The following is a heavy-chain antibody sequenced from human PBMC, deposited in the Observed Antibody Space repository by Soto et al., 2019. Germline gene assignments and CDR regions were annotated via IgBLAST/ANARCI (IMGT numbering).Heavy chain of an antibody. D-gene: IGHD6-6*01. Sequence: GASVKVSCKTSGYTFNSYGISWVRQAPGQGLEWMGWISVYRGNTNYAQKFQGRVTMTTDTSTSTAYMELTSLRFEDTAVYYCARASSSTYYYGMDVWGQGTTVTVSS. V-gene: IGHV1-18*01. CDR1: GYTFNSYG. CDR2: ISVYRGNT. J-gene: IGHJ6*02. CDR3: ARASSSTYYYGMDV.